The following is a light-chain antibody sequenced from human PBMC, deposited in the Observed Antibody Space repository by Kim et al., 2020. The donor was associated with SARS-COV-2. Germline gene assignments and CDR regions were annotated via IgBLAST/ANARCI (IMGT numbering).Light chain of an antibody. CDR2: GNN. CDR3: QSYDSNLSGYV. J-gene: IGLJ1*01. CDR1: SCNIRAGDD. Sequence: RVTICCCARSCNIRAGDDVLWYQQLPGTAPKFLIYGNNHRPSGVPDRFSGSKSGTSASLAITGLQAEDEADYYCQSYDSNLSGYVFGTGTKVTVL. V-gene: IGLV1-40*01.